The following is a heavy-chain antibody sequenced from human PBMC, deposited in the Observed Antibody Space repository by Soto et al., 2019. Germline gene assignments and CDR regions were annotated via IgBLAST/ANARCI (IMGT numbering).Heavy chain of an antibody. J-gene: IGHJ5*02. CDR3: ARMASFGTLNWFDP. CDR2: MNPGSGKT. CDR1: GYTFINYD. D-gene: IGHD3-16*01. Sequence: QVQLVQSGAEGKEPGASVRVSCKASGYTFINYDISWVRQATGQGLEWMGWMNPGSGKTGYVNKFQGRVTMTRDASTSTAHLELSSLTSEDTAVYYCARMASFGTLNWFDPWGQGTLVTVSS. V-gene: IGHV1-8*02.